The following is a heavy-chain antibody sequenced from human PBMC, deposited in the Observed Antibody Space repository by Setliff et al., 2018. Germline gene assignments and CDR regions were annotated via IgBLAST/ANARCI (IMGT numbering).Heavy chain of an antibody. D-gene: IGHD6-13*01. CDR1: GFTFINFG. Sequence: LRLSCAASGFTFINFGMNWVRQAPGKGLEWVSSLSGSGDHTFYADSVQGRFTISRDNSKNTLYLEMNSLRAEDTAVYYCARCSSWHGHYPHFNYWGQGTLVTVSS. CDR2: LSGSGDHT. V-gene: IGHV3-23*01. J-gene: IGHJ4*02. CDR3: ARCSSWHGHYPHFNY.